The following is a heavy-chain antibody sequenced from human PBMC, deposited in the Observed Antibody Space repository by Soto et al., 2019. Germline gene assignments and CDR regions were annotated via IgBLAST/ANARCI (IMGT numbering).Heavy chain of an antibody. CDR1: GFIFRDFW. D-gene: IGHD2-15*01. V-gene: IGHV3-7*01. CDR2: VKPDGSDK. Sequence: EVQLVESGGGSVQPGGSLRLSCVASGFIFRDFWMSWVRQTPGRGLEWVANVKPDGSDKYYVDSVRGRFTISRDNAKDSLYMQLSSLRAEETAVDYCATERIRSFESWGQGALVTVSS. J-gene: IGHJ4*02. CDR3: ATERIRSFES.